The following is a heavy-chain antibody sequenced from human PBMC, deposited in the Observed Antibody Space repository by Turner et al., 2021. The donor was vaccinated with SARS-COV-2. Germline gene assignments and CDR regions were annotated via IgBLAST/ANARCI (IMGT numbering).Heavy chain of an antibody. Sequence: QVPLVESGGGVVEPGRSLRLPCALPGLTFNSYGMHWVRQARGKGLEWVAVISYDGSNKYYADSVKGRFTIARDNSKNTLYLQMNSLRAEETAVYYCAKVVSPYCSGGSCYSSPADYWGQGSLVTVSS. CDR2: ISYDGSNK. CDR3: AKVVSPYCSGGSCYSSPADY. V-gene: IGHV3-30*18. CDR1: GLTFNSYG. D-gene: IGHD2-15*01. J-gene: IGHJ4*02.